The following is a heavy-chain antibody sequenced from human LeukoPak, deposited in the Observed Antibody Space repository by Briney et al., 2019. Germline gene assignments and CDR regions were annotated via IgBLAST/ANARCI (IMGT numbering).Heavy chain of an antibody. V-gene: IGHV3-74*01. CDR3: AMDMTGLADS. J-gene: IGHJ4*02. Sequence: GGSLRLSCADSGFTLSSYWVHWVRQAPGKGLVWVSRINPDGSRTSYADSVKGRFTISRDNAKNTLYLQMNSLRVEDTAIYYCAMDMTGLADSWGQGTLVGVSS. CDR2: INPDGSRT. D-gene: IGHD3-9*01. CDR1: GFTLSSYW.